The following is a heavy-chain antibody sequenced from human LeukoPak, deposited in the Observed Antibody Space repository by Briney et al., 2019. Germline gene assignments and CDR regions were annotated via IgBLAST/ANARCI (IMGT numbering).Heavy chain of an antibody. CDR3: AAEKNTYYDFWSGYYTNWFDP. Sequence: SETLSLTCTVSVGSIRSNSYYWGWIRRPPGKGLERLGGIYYSGSTYDNPSPKSRVTISVDTSKNQFSLKLSSVTAADTAVYYCAAEKNTYYDFWSGYYTNWFDPWGQGTLVTVSS. CDR2: IYYSGST. CDR1: VGSIRSNSYY. D-gene: IGHD3-3*01. V-gene: IGHV4-39*01. J-gene: IGHJ5*02.